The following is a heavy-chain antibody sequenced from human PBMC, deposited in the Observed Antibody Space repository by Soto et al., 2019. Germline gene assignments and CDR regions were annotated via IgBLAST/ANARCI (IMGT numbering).Heavy chain of an antibody. CDR1: VFTCVKYW. CDR3: ARHDDRDANY. V-gene: IGHV3-7*01. D-gene: IGHD3-3*01. J-gene: IGHJ4*02. Sequence: GSLRVSCSAPVFTCVKYWMAWVRQAPGKGLEWLANIKRDGSEKYYVDSVKGRFTISRDNAKNSLYLQMSSLRVEDTAVYYCARHDDRDANYWGQGTLVTVSS. CDR2: IKRDGSEK.